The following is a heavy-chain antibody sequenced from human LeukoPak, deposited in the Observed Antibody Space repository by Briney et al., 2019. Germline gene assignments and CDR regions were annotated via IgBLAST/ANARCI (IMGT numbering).Heavy chain of an antibody. CDR2: ISGSGGST. V-gene: IGHV3-23*01. CDR1: VFIFSRYD. CDR3: AKGRTAYCSSTSCYTIDY. Sequence: GVPLRLSCGAPVFIFSRYDVSWVRQSPGKGLEWVSRISGSGGSTYYVDSVKGRFTIYRDNSKNTLYLQMNSLRAEDTAVYYCAKGRTAYCSSTSCYTIDYWGQGTLVTVSS. J-gene: IGHJ4*02. D-gene: IGHD2-2*02.